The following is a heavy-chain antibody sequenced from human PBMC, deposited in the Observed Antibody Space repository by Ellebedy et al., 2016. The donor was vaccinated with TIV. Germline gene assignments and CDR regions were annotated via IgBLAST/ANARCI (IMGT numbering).Heavy chain of an antibody. J-gene: IGHJ3*02. Sequence: GGSLRLXXAAYGFTFSSYDMHWVRQATGKGLEWVSAIGTAGDTYYPGSVKGRFTISRENAKNSLYLQMDSLRAGDTAVYYCARRSPYYYDSTSYAFDIWGQGTMVTVSS. V-gene: IGHV3-13*01. CDR1: GFTFSSYD. D-gene: IGHD3-22*01. CDR3: ARRSPYYYDSTSYAFDI. CDR2: IGTAGDT.